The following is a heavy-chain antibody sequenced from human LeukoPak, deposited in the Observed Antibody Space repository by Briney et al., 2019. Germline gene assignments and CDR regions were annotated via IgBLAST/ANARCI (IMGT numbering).Heavy chain of an antibody. D-gene: IGHD6-13*01. CDR1: GYTFRNYG. CDR2: ISAHNGNA. J-gene: IGHJ3*02. V-gene: IGHV1-18*04. CDR3: ARKGDSSSWFANAFDI. Sequence: ASVKVSCKASGYTFRNYGINWVRQAPGQGLEWMGWISAHNGNANYAQKLRGRVTMTTDTSTSTAYMELRSLRSDDTAVYYCARKGDSSSWFANAFDIWGQGTMVTVSS.